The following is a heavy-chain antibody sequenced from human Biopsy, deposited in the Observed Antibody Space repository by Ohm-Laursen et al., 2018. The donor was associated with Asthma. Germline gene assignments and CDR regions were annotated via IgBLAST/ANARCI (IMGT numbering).Heavy chain of an antibody. CDR2: ISFDGSNK. CDR3: PKDVFPGWEVRRGPDY. J-gene: IGHJ4*02. D-gene: IGHD1-26*01. V-gene: IGHV3-30*18. Sequence: SLRLSCTASGFTFSNYGMHWVRQAPGKGLDWVAVISFDGSNKNYTGSVKGRFTISRDNSRNTLHLQMNSLRAEDTAVYYCPKDVFPGWEVRRGPDYWGQGTLVTVSA. CDR1: GFTFSNYG.